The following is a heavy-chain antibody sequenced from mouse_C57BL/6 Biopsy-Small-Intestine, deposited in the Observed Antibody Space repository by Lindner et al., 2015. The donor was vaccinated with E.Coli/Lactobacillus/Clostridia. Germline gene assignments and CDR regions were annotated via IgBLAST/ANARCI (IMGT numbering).Heavy chain of an antibody. J-gene: IGHJ1*01. Sequence: SVKVSCKASGYSFSDYWMHWIRQAPGQGLEWMGQIIPSSGGTKYEQKFQDSVTFTRDMSTSTVYMELHSLTSDDTAVYYCARDLGRVGAVAVWGQGTTVTVSS. CDR1: GYSFSDYW. D-gene: IGHD1-1*02. V-gene: IGHV1-7*01. CDR2: IIPSSGGT. CDR3: ARDLGRVGAVAV.